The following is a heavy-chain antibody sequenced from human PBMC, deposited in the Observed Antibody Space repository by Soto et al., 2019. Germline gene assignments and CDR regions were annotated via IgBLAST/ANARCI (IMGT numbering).Heavy chain of an antibody. D-gene: IGHD3-16*01. V-gene: IGHV3-21*06. CDR2: ISSSSAYI. Sequence: EVHLVEAGGGLVKPGESLTLSCAASGFTFGSFTLNWVRQAPGKGLEWVSSISSSSAYIYYAESVKSRFTISRDNARSTLYLQMTRLRLDDTAVYFCARDGLTFGGDWGQGILVAVSS. CDR1: GFTFGSFT. J-gene: IGHJ4*02. CDR3: ARDGLTFGGD.